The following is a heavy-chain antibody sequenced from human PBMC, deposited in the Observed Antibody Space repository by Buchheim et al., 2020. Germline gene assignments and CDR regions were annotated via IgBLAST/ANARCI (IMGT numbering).Heavy chain of an antibody. CDR2: ISYDGSNK. D-gene: IGHD5-24*01. CDR3: AKGGDGYNKGFDY. CDR1: GFTFSSYG. V-gene: IGHV3-30*18. J-gene: IGHJ4*02. Sequence: QVQLVESGGGVVQPGRSLRLSCAASGFTFSSYGMHWARQAPGKGLEWVAVISYDGSNKYYADSVKGRFTISRDNSKNTLYLQMNSLRAEDTTVYYCAKGGDGYNKGFDYWGQGTL.